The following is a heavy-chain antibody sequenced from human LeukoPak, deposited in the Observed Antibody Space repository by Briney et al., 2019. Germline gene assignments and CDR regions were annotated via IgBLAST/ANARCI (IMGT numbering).Heavy chain of an antibody. D-gene: IGHD2-15*01. CDR1: GFTFSSYG. Sequence: GGSLRLSCAASGFTFSSYGMHWVRQAPGKGLEWVAVIWYDGSNKYYADSVKGRFTISRDNSKNTLYLQMNSLRAEDTAVYYCARGSDVVVLDYWGQGTLVTVSS. V-gene: IGHV3-33*01. CDR2: IWYDGSNK. J-gene: IGHJ4*02. CDR3: ARGSDVVVLDY.